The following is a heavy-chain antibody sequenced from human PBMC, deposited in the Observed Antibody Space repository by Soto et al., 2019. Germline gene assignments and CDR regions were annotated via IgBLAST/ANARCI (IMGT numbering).Heavy chain of an antibody. CDR2: IYWDDDK. CDR3: AHRRVYDILTGYQAVDAFDI. CDR1: GFSLSTSGVG. J-gene: IGHJ3*02. V-gene: IGHV2-5*02. D-gene: IGHD3-9*01. Sequence: QITLKESGPTLVKPTQTLTLTRTFSGFSLSTSGVGVGWIRQPPGKALEWLALIYWDDDKRYSPSLKSRLTITKDTSKNQVVLAMTNMDPVDTATYYCAHRRVYDILTGYQAVDAFDIWGQGTMVTVSS.